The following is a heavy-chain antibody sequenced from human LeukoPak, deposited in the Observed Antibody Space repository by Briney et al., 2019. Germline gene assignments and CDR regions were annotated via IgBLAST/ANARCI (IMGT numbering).Heavy chain of an antibody. CDR3: ASDISNKGFDY. V-gene: IGHV3-11*04. Sequence: GGSLRLSCAASGLTLSNYYMSWIRQAPGKGLEWVSYISNIGSTTHHADSVKGRFTISRDNAKNSLYLRMNSLRAEDTAVYYCASDISNKGFDYWGQGTLVTVSS. CDR1: GLTLSNYY. CDR2: ISNIGSTT. J-gene: IGHJ4*02. D-gene: IGHD3-3*02.